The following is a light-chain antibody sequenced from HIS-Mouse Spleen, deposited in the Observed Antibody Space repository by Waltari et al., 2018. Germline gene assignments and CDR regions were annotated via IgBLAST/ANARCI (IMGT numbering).Light chain of an antibody. CDR3: QQFNSYLLFT. CDR2: DAS. V-gene: IGKV1-13*02. Sequence: AIQLTQSPSSLSASVGDRVTITCRASQGISSALAWYQQKPGKAPKLLIYDASSLVSGVPSRFSGSGSGTDFTLTISSLQPEDFATYYCQQFNSYLLFTFGPGTKVDIK. J-gene: IGKJ3*01. CDR1: QGISSA.